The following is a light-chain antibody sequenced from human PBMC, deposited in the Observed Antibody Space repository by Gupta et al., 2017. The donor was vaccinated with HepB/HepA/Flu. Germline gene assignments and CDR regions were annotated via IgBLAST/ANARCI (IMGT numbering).Light chain of an antibody. CDR3: GAWATSLKISV. CDR2: ENY. J-gene: IGLJ1*01. CDR1: SSNIGKSE. V-gene: IGLV1-51*01. Sequence: AAGQRVTISCSGGSSNIGKSELAWYQQRPGSAPKLLIYENYKRASGIPDRFSGSKSGTSATLGITGLQTGDEASYYYGAWATSLKISVFGTETVVTVL.